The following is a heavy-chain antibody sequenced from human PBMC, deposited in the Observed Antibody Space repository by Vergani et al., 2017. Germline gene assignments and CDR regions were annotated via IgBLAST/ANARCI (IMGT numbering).Heavy chain of an antibody. CDR3: AKAPYGGNDYWYFDL. J-gene: IGHJ2*01. Sequence: EVQLVETGGGLIQPGGSLRLSCAASGFTVSSNYMSWVRQAPGKGLEWVSGISWNSGSIGYADSVKGRFTISRDNAKNSLYLQMNSLRAEDTALYYCAKAPYGGNDYWYFDLWGRGTLVTVSS. V-gene: IGHV3-9*01. CDR2: ISWNSGSI. D-gene: IGHD4-23*01. CDR1: GFTVSSNY.